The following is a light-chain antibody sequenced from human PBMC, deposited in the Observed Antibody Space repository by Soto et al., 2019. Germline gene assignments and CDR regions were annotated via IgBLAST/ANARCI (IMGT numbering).Light chain of an antibody. J-gene: IGKJ5*01. CDR3: QQYGSSHT. Sequence: EIVLTQSPGTLSLSPGERATLSCRASQSVSSSYLAWYQQKPGQAPRLLIYGASSRAPGIPDRFSGSGSGTDFTLTISRLEPEDFAVYYCQQYGSSHTFGQGTRLEIK. V-gene: IGKV3-20*01. CDR2: GAS. CDR1: QSVSSSY.